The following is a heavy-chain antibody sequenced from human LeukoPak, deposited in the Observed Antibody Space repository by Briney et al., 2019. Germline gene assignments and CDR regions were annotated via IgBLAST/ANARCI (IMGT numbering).Heavy chain of an antibody. CDR2: IIPIFGTA. D-gene: IGHD6-19*01. V-gene: IGHV1-69*06. Sequence: SVKVSCKASGGTFSSYAISWVRQAPGQGREWMGGIIPIFGTANYAQKFQGRVTITADKSTSTAYMELSSLRSEDTAVYYCALLYSSGGTGPDDYWGQGTLVTVSS. CDR1: GGTFSSYA. CDR3: ALLYSSGGTGPDDY. J-gene: IGHJ4*02.